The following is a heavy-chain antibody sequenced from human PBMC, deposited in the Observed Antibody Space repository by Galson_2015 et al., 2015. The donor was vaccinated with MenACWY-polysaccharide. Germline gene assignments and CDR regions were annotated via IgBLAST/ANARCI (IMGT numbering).Heavy chain of an antibody. D-gene: IGHD2-2*01. CDR3: ARDYAALSVVVLPGFYFDP. CDR1: GYSFTKYI. J-gene: IGHJ5*02. CDR2: INTGSGNT. Sequence: SVKVSCKASGYSFTKYIMYWLRQAPGQRLEYMGWINTGSGNTKVSQKFQDRVTITGDTSTNTVFLELSSLKSEDTAVYYCARDYAALSVVVLPGFYFDPWGQGTLVIVSS. V-gene: IGHV1-3*04.